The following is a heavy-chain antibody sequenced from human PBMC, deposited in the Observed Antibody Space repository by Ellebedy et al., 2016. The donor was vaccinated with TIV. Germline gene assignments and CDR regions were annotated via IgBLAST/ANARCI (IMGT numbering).Heavy chain of an antibody. CDR1: GGSISSSNYY. CDR3: ARQPGSGTNYRTFDM. Sequence: MPSETLSLTCTVSGGSISSSNYYWGWIRQPPGKGLEWIGSIYYSGSTYYNPSLKSRVTISVDTSKNQFSLKLSSVTAADTAVYYCARQPGSGTNYRTFDMWGQGTMVTVSS. CDR2: IYYSGST. V-gene: IGHV4-39*01. J-gene: IGHJ3*02. D-gene: IGHD3-10*01.